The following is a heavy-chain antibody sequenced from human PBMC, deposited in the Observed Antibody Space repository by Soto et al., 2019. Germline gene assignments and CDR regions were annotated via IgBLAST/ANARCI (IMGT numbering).Heavy chain of an antibody. CDR1: GDSVISNWY. CDR3: ARGHFDSRGYSNALDC. J-gene: IGHJ4*02. CDR2: MFYSGRT. Sequence: PSETLSLTCAVSGDSVISNWYWGWVRQSPGKELQWIGYMFYSGRTNYSPSLKSRVTLSVDTSKNHVSLILNSVNAADSAIYYCARGHFDSRGYSNALDCWGQGTLVTVSS. D-gene: IGHD3-22*01. V-gene: IGHV4-39*07.